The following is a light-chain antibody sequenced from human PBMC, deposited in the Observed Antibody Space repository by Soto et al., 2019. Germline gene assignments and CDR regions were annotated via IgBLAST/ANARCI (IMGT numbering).Light chain of an antibody. Sequence: DIQMTQSPSTLSASVGDRVTITCRASQSISSWLAWYQQKPGKVPKLLIYKASSLESGVPSRFSGSGSGTEFTLIISNLQPDDFATYYCQQYYSYWTFGQGTKVDLK. CDR1: QSISSW. CDR3: QQYYSYWT. J-gene: IGKJ1*01. CDR2: KAS. V-gene: IGKV1-5*03.